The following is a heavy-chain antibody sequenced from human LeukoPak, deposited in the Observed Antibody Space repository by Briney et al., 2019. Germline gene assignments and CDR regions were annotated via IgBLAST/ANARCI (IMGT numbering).Heavy chain of an antibody. CDR3: ARDLTYYYDTSGYWGLDY. D-gene: IGHD3-22*01. J-gene: IGHJ4*02. Sequence: GGSLRLSCAASGFTFSSYSMNWVRQAPGKGLEWVSSISSSSSYIYYADSVKGRFTISRDNAKNSLYLQMNSLRAEDTAVYYCARDLTYYYDTSGYWGLDYWGQGTLVTVSS. V-gene: IGHV3-21*01. CDR1: GFTFSSYS. CDR2: ISSSSSYI.